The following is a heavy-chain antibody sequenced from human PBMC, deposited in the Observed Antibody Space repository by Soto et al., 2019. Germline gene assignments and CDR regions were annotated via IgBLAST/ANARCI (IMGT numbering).Heavy chain of an antibody. CDR1: GFTFSSYA. CDR2: ISGSGGST. Sequence: GGSLRLSCAASGFTFSSYAMSWVRQAPGKGLEWVSAISGSGGSTYYADSVKGRFTISRDNSKNTLYLQMNSLRAEDTAVYYSAKEVGYSCFLDSFAYWGQVTLVTLSS. V-gene: IGHV3-23*01. D-gene: IGHD3-22*01. J-gene: IGHJ4*02. CDR3: AKEVGYSCFLDSFAY.